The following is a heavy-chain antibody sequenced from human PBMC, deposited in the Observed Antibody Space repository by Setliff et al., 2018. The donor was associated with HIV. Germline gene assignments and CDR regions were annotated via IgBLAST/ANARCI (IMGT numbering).Heavy chain of an antibody. D-gene: IGHD3-10*01. J-gene: IGHJ6*02. Sequence: QPGGSLRLSCAASGFTFSSYWMSWVRQAPGKGPEWVANIKTDGSEKFYVDSVKGRFTISRDNAKNSLYLQMNSLRAEDTAVYYCARKFRPGHGVDVWGQGTTVTVSS. CDR2: IKTDGSEK. CDR1: GFTFSSYW. CDR3: ARKFRPGHGVDV. V-gene: IGHV3-7*01.